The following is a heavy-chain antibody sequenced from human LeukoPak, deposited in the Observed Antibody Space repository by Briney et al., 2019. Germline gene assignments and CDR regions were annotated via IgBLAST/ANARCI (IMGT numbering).Heavy chain of an antibody. Sequence: PGGSLRLSCAASGFTFSSCEMNWVRQPPGKRLEWVSYISSSGSTIFYADSVKGRFTISRDNAKNSLYLQMNSLRAEDTAVYYCARDSTSREFDLWGRGTLVTVSS. D-gene: IGHD6-6*01. CDR3: ARDSTSREFDL. CDR1: GFTFSSCE. V-gene: IGHV3-48*03. J-gene: IGHJ2*01. CDR2: ISSSGSTI.